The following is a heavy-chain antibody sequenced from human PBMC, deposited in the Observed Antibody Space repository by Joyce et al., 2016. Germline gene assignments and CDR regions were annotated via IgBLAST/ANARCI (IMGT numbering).Heavy chain of an antibody. CDR3: AGEKGIGGLTFRPKYSGLDV. CDR2: INGGNGET. D-gene: IGHD4/OR15-4a*01. J-gene: IGHJ6*02. V-gene: IGHV1-3*01. Sequence: QVHLAQSGDEVRKPGATVKVSCKGAGYTFTTYAIHWLRQAPGQRFEWLGWINGGNGETKNSHGLEVRFIMSGDPSASTVYIELRSLGYEDTAVYCCAGEKGIGGLTFRPKYSGLDVWGQGTTVTVSS. CDR1: GYTFTTYA.